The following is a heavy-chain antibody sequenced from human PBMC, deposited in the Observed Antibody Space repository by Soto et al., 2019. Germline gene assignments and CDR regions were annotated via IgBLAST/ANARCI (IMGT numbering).Heavy chain of an antibody. Sequence: ASVKVSCNASGYTFTSYGISWVRQAPGQGLEWMGWISAYNGNTNYAQKLQGRVTMTTDTSTSTAYMELRSLRSDDTAVYYCARAGYYDILTGYYLGYYYYYMDVWGKGTTVTVSS. V-gene: IGHV1-18*01. D-gene: IGHD3-9*01. CDR1: GYTFTSYG. CDR2: ISAYNGNT. CDR3: ARAGYYDILTGYYLGYYYYYMDV. J-gene: IGHJ6*03.